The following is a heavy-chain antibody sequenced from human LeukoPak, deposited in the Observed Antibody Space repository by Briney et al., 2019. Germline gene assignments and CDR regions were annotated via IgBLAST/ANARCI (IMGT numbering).Heavy chain of an antibody. D-gene: IGHD3-22*01. Sequence: SETLSLTCTVSGYSISSGYYWGWIRQPPGKGLEWIGSIYHSGSTYYNPSLKSRVTISVDTSKNQFSLKLSSVTAADTAIYYCARRLYDSSGYYLDYWGQGTLVTASS. V-gene: IGHV4-38-2*02. J-gene: IGHJ4*02. CDR3: ARRLYDSSGYYLDY. CDR2: IYHSGST. CDR1: GYSISSGYY.